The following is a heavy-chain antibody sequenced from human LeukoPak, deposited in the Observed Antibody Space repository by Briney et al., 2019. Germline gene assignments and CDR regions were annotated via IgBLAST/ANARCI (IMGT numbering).Heavy chain of an antibody. Sequence: GGSLRLSCGASGFTFDDYWMSWVRQAPGQGLEWVANINQDGSEKYYLDSAKGRFTISRDNAKNSLYLQMNSLRAEDTAVYYCARVYESYYYYYMDVWGKGTTVTVSS. D-gene: IGHD2-8*01. V-gene: IGHV3-7*01. CDR3: ARVYESYYYYYMDV. J-gene: IGHJ6*03. CDR1: GFTFDDYW. CDR2: INQDGSEK.